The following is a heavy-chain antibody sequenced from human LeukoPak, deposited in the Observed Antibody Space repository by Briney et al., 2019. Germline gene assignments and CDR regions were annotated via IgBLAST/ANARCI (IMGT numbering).Heavy chain of an antibody. V-gene: IGHV3-7*01. CDR1: GFTFSSYW. D-gene: IGHD3-22*01. J-gene: IGHJ4*02. CDR2: IKQDGSEK. Sequence: GGSLRLSCAASGFTFSSYWMSWVRQAPGKGLEWVANIKQDGSEKYYVDSVKGRFTISRDNAKNSLYLQMNSLRAEDTAVYYCWRVSALYYYDGSGYIYWAQGPLVTVS. CDR3: WRVSALYYYDGSGYIY.